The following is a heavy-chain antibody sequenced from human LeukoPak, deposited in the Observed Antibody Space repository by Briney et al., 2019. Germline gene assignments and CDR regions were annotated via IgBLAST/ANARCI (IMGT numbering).Heavy chain of an antibody. J-gene: IGHJ4*02. Sequence: GGSLRLSCAVSGFTFSVYWMSWVRQAPGKGLEWVANIKQDGSEKYYVDSVKGRLTISRDNAKNSLYLQMNSLRAEDTAVYYCARYYDSAGYYVGRFDYWGQGTLVTVSS. CDR2: IKQDGSEK. CDR3: ARYYDSAGYYVGRFDY. V-gene: IGHV3-7*01. D-gene: IGHD3-22*01. CDR1: GFTFSVYW.